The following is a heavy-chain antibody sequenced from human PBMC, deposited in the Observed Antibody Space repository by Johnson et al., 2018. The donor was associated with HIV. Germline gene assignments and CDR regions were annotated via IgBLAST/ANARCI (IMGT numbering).Heavy chain of an antibody. CDR2: ITWNGGSI. CDR1: GFTFDDYG. V-gene: IGHV3-20*04. CDR3: GVGATLRAF. Sequence: VQLVESGGGVVRPGGSLRLSCAASGFTFDDYGMSWVRQAPGKGLEWVSGITWNGGSIGYADSVKGRFTISRANAKNSLYLQMNRLKSDDPAVNYCGVGATLRAFWGQGTMVTVSS. D-gene: IGHD1-26*01. J-gene: IGHJ3*01.